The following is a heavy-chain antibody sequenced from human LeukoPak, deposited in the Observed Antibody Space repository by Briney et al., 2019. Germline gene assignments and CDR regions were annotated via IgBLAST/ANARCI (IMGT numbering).Heavy chain of an antibody. Sequence: GGSLRLSCAASGFTFSSYVMHWVRQAPGKGLEWVAVVSYDGNYKNADSVKGRVTISRDNSRNTLYLQMNSLRAEDSAVYYCATQGRGSSGYYFDHWGQGTLVTVSS. D-gene: IGHD3-22*01. V-gene: IGHV3-30*04. CDR2: VSYDGNY. CDR1: GFTFSSYV. J-gene: IGHJ4*02. CDR3: ATQGRGSSGYYFDH.